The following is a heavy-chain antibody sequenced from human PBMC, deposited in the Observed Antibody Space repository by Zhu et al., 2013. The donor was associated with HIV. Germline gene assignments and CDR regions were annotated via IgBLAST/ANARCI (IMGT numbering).Heavy chain of an antibody. CDR1: GYTFTSYG. D-gene: IGHD3-10*01. Sequence: QVQLVQSGAEVKKPGASVKVSCKASGYTFTSYGISWVRQAPGQGLEWMGWISAYNGNTNYAQKLQGRVTMTTDTSTSTAYMGLRSLRSDDTAVYYCARGEYYGSGSYYKMGYYYYGMTSGAKGPRSPSP. J-gene: IGHJ6*02. CDR3: ARGEYYGSGSYYKMGYYYYGMTS. V-gene: IGHV1-18*01. CDR2: ISAYNGNT.